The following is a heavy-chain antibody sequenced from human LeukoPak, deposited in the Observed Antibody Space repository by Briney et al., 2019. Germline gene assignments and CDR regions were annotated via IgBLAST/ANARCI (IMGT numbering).Heavy chain of an antibody. D-gene: IGHD2-2*01. CDR3: ARVDCSRTSCYTFDY. V-gene: IGHV4-39*01. CDR2: IYYSGST. Sequence: SETLSLTCTVSGGSISSYYWSWIRQPPGKGLEWIGSIYYSGSTYYNPSLKSRVTISEDTSKHQFSLKLSSVTAADTAVYYCARVDCSRTSCYTFDYWGQGTLVTVSS. CDR1: GGSISSYY. J-gene: IGHJ4*02.